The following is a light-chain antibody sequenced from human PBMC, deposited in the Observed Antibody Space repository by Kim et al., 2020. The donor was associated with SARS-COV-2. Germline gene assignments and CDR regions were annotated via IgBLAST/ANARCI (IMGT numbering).Light chain of an antibody. CDR3: GTWDSSLSAGV. Sequence: GQKVTISCSGSSSNIGNNYVSWYQQLPGTAPKLLIYDNNKRPSGIPDRYSGSKSGTSATLGITGLQTGDEADYYCGTWDSSLSAGVFGTGTKVTVL. CDR1: SSNIGNNY. J-gene: IGLJ1*01. V-gene: IGLV1-51*01. CDR2: DNN.